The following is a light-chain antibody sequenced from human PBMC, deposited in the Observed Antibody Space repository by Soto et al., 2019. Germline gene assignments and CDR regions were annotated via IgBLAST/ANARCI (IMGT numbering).Light chain of an antibody. CDR2: LNSDGSH. Sequence: QSVLSQSPSASASLGASVKVTCTLSSGHSNYAIAWHQQQPETGPRFLMKLNSDGSHTKGDGIPDRFSGSISGAGRYLTISSLQSEDEADYYCQTWDTGTQVVFGGGTKLTVL. CDR1: SGHSNYA. CDR3: QTWDTGTQVV. J-gene: IGLJ2*01. V-gene: IGLV4-69*01.